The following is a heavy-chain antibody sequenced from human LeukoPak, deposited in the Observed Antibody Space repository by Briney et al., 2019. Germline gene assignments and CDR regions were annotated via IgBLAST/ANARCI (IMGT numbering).Heavy chain of an antibody. Sequence: ASVKVSCKASGYTFTSYAVHWVRQAPGQRLEWMGWINAGNGNTKYSQKFQGRVTITRDTSASTAYMELSSLRSEDTAVYYCARARYCYDSIVSPFDYWGHGTLVTVSS. V-gene: IGHV1-3*01. CDR2: INAGNGNT. CDR3: ARARYCYDSIVSPFDY. J-gene: IGHJ4*01. CDR1: GYTFTSYA. D-gene: IGHD3-22*01.